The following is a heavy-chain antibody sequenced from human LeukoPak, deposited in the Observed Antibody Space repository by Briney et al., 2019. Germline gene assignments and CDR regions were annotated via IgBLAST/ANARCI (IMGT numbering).Heavy chain of an antibody. D-gene: IGHD4-17*01. J-gene: IGHJ4*02. Sequence: GGSLRLSCAASGFSFSSYAMSWVRQAPGNGLEWVSGVSGSGGTTYYADSVKSRFTISRDNSKNTLCLQMNSLRAEDTAVYYCAKEIWPTVTTPGHTHFDYWGQGTLVTVSS. V-gene: IGHV3-23*01. CDR2: VSGSGGTT. CDR3: AKEIWPTVTTPGHTHFDY. CDR1: GFSFSSYA.